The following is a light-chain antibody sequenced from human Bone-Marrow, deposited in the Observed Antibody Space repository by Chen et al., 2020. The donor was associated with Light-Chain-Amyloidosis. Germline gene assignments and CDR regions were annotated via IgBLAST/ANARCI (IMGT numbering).Light chain of an antibody. Sequence: SYELAQPPSVSVSPGQTASNPCSGDDLPTKYAYWYQQKPGLAPVLVLHRDTERPSGISERFSGSSSGTTATLTISGVQAEDEADYHCQSADSSGTYEVIFGGGTKLTVL. J-gene: IGLJ2*01. CDR2: RDT. CDR3: QSADSSGTYEVI. CDR1: DLPTKY. V-gene: IGLV3-25*03.